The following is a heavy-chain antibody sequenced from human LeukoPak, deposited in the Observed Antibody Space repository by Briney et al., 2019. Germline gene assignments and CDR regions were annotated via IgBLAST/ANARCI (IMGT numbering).Heavy chain of an antibody. Sequence: PSETLSLTCTVSGGSISSYYWSWIRQPPGKGLEWIGYIYYSGSTNYNPSLKSRVTISVDTSKNQFSLKLSSVTAADTAVYYCARVKAAAGTLYFDYWGQGTLVTVSS. J-gene: IGHJ4*02. D-gene: IGHD6-13*01. CDR2: IYYSGST. CDR3: ARVKAAAGTLYFDY. CDR1: GGSISSYY. V-gene: IGHV4-59*01.